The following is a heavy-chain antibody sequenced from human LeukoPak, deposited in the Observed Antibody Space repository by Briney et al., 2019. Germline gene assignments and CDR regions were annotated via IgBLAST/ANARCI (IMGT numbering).Heavy chain of an antibody. CDR1: GGSISSYY. CDR3: ARLDGAYYYYGMDV. Sequence: SETLSLTCTVSGGSISSYYWSWIRQPPGKGLEWIGYTYYSGSTNYNPSLKSRVTISVDTSKNQFSLKLSSVTAADTAVYYCARLDGAYYYYGMDVWGQGTTVTVSS. CDR2: TYYSGST. V-gene: IGHV4-59*08. J-gene: IGHJ6*02. D-gene: IGHD4/OR15-4a*01.